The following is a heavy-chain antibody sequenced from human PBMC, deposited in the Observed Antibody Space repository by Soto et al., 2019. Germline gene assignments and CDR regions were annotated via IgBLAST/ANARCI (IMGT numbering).Heavy chain of an antibody. Sequence: QVQLQESGPGLVKPSQTLSLTCTVSGGSISTGGYYWCLIRQHPGQGLEWIGYIYYSGSTYYNPSLKSRVTISVVTSNKLFSLQQSSVPAAETAVYYCAREPLTWGQGTLVTVSS. CDR2: IYYSGST. CDR3: AREPLT. V-gene: IGHV4-31*03. J-gene: IGHJ4*02. CDR1: GGSISTGGYY.